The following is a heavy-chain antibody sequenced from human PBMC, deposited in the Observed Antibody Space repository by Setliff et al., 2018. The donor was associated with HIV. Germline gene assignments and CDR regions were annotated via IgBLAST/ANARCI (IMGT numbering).Heavy chain of an antibody. D-gene: IGHD3-16*01. V-gene: IGHV4-34*01. J-gene: IGHJ4*02. Sequence: SETLSLTCAVYGGSFNGYYWSWIRQPPGKGLEWIGEINHSGSTNYNPSLKSRVTMSVDKSKNQFSLRLSSVPAADTAVYYCASLYADDYWGQGTLVTVSS. CDR1: GGSFNGYY. CDR2: INHSGST. CDR3: ASLYADDY.